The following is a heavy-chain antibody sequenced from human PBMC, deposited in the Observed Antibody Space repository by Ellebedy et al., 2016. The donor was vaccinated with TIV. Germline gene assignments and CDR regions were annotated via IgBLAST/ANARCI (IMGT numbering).Heavy chain of an antibody. CDR3: ARVRIAVAGDALDI. Sequence: KFQGRVTITRDTSASTAYMELSSLRSEDTAVYYCARVRIAVAGDALDIWGQGTMVIVSS. D-gene: IGHD6-19*01. V-gene: IGHV1-3*01. J-gene: IGHJ3*02.